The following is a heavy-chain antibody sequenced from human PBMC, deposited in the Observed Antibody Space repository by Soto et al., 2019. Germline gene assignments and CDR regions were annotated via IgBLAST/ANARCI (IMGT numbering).Heavy chain of an antibody. J-gene: IGHJ3*01. D-gene: IGHD3-22*01. V-gene: IGHV3-23*01. CDR1: GFTFSNYA. CDR3: AKDIAHNHSDSSGANCEV. Sequence: EVQLLESGGGLVQPGGSLRLSCVASGFTFSNYAMNWVRQAPGKGLEWISAISGGGVNTYYGDSVKGRIIVSRDNSKSTLYRNVVSLRAAETVVYYGAKDIAHNHSDSSGANCEVWGQGTKVTVSS. CDR2: ISGGGVNT.